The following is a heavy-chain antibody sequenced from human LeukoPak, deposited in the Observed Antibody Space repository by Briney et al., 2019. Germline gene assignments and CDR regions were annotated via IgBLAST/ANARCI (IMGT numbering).Heavy chain of an antibody. CDR3: ARVSTAVSLAIDY. J-gene: IGHJ4*02. D-gene: IGHD6-13*01. CDR1: GFTFRTYA. Sequence: PGGSLRLSCAASGFTFRTYAMTWVRQAPGKGLEWVSSITGNGGSTYYADSVKGRFTISRDNSKNTLYLQMDSLRAEDTAVYYCARVSTAVSLAIDYWGQGTLVTVST. V-gene: IGHV3-23*01. CDR2: ITGNGGST.